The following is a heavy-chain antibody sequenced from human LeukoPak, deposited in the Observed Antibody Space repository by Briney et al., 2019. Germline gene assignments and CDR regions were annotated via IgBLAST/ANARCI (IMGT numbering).Heavy chain of an antibody. CDR3: AKDGSGMAYHFDF. CDR2: IFSGGGR. Sequence: GGSLRLSCAASGFTVSSNYMSWVRQAPGKGLDWVSVIFSGGGRNYADSVKGRFTISRDNSKNTLYLQMDSLRVEDTAVYYCAKDGSGMAYHFDFWGQGTLVTVSS. CDR1: GFTVSSNY. J-gene: IGHJ4*02. D-gene: IGHD2-2*02. V-gene: IGHV3-53*05.